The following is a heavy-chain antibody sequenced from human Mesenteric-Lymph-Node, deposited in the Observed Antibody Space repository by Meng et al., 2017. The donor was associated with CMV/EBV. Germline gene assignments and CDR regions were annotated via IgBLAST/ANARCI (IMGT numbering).Heavy chain of an antibody. V-gene: IGHV4-61*01. CDR2: IYDSGIT. D-gene: IGHD2-2*01. CDR1: AGSVSSGNYY. CDR3: ARGPLPVVVVPAAPMDV. Sequence: SETLSLTCTVSAGSVSSGNYYWSWIRQPPGKGLEWIGYIYDSGITNYNPSLKRRVSISVDTSKNQFSLKLRSVTAADTAVYYCARGPLPVVVVPAAPMDVWGQGMMVTVSS. J-gene: IGHJ6*02.